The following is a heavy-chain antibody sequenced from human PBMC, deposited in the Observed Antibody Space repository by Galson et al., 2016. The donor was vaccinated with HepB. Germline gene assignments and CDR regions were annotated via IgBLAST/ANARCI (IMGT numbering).Heavy chain of an antibody. V-gene: IGHV3-20*04. Sequence: SLRLSCAASGFTFDDYGMSWVRQAPGKGLEWVSGINWHGGNTNYADSVKGRFTISRDNAKNSLYLQMNSVRAEDTAFYYCARDPLQMSGTSYYFDSWGQGTLVTVSS. D-gene: IGHD4-23*01. J-gene: IGHJ4*02. CDR1: GFTFDDYG. CDR3: ARDPLQMSGTSYYFDS. CDR2: INWHGGNT.